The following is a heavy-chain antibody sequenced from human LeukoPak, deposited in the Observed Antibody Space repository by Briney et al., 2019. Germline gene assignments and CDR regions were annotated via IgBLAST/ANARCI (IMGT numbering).Heavy chain of an antibody. D-gene: IGHD1-26*01. J-gene: IGHJ4*02. CDR3: SRDLYTGSNWDFFEY. V-gene: IGHV3-33*01. CDR2: ILFDGSDK. CDR1: GFSFSSHT. Sequence: GGSLRLSCAASGFSFSSHTMHWVRQAPGKGLEWVAVILFDGSDKYYADSAQGRFTISRDNSTLYLQTGSLRAEDTAEYSCSRDLYTGSNWDFFEYWGQGTLVTVSS.